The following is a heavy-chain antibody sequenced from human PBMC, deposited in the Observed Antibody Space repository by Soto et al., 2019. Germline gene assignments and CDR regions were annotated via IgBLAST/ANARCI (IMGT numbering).Heavy chain of an antibody. J-gene: IGHJ6*02. D-gene: IGHD6-6*01. CDR2: IIPIFGTA. V-gene: IGHV1-69*12. CDR1: GGTFSSYA. CDR3: ARFSSSSIAARIAPHYGIDV. Sequence: QVQLVQSGAEVKKPGSSVKVSCKASGGTFSSYAISWVRQAPGQGLEWMGGIIPIFGTANYAQKFQGRVTITADESTSTAYMELSSLRSEDTAVYYCARFSSSSIAARIAPHYGIDVWGQGTTVTVSS.